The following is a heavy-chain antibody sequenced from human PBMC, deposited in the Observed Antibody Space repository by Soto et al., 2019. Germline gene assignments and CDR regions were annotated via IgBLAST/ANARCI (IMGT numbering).Heavy chain of an antibody. CDR1: GFSFSSYA. Sequence: GGSLRLSCVASGFSFSSYAMSWVRQAPGKGLEWVSGFTTSGGTTHYADSVKGRFTVSRDISSNTLYLQMDGLTAEDTAVYYCAKVYLSGWSYFDSWGQETQVTVSS. CDR2: FTTSGGTT. J-gene: IGHJ4*02. D-gene: IGHD6-19*01. CDR3: AKVYLSGWSYFDS. V-gene: IGHV3-23*01.